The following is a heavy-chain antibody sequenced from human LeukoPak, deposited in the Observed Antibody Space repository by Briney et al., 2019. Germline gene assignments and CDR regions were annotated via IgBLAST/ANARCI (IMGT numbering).Heavy chain of an antibody. CDR3: ARGGYNWKGAYMDV. Sequence: PGGSLRLSCAASGFTFSSYSMNWVRQAPGKGLEWVSFISSSSTIYSADSVKGRFTISRDNAKNSLYLQMNSLRAEDTAVYYCARGGYNWKGAYMDVWGKGTTVTVSS. CDR2: ISSSSTI. J-gene: IGHJ6*03. D-gene: IGHD1-20*01. CDR1: GFTFSSYS. V-gene: IGHV3-48*01.